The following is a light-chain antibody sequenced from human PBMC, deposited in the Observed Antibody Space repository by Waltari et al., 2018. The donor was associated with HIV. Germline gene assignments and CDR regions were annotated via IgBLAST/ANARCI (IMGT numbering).Light chain of an antibody. CDR1: QSISSY. Sequence: DIQMTQSPSSLSASVGDRVTITCRASQSISSYLNWYQQKPGKAPKLLIYAASSLQSGVPSRFSGSGSGTDFTLTISSLQPEDFATYYCQQSYSTTFGQGTKVEIK. CDR3: QQSYSTT. J-gene: IGKJ1*01. V-gene: IGKV1-39*01. CDR2: AAS.